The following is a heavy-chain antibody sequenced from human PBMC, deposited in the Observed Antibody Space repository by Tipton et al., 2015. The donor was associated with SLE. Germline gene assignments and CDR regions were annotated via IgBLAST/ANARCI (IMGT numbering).Heavy chain of an antibody. Sequence: TLSLTCTISGGSIIGSLYYWDWIRQPPGKGPEWIGRFTNSGNTYYTPSFQSRVTMSVDTSKNHFSLKLSSVTAADTAVYYCARRDTNYGQNWFDPWGQGTLVTVSS. D-gene: IGHD2-8*01. CDR1: GGSIIGSLYY. CDR3: ARRDTNYGQNWFDP. V-gene: IGHV4-39*02. CDR2: FTNSGNT. J-gene: IGHJ5*02.